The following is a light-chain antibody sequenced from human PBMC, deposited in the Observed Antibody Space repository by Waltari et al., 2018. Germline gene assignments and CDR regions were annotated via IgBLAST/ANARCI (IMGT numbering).Light chain of an antibody. CDR1: SSDVGGY. Sequence: QSALTQPASVSGSPGQSIPISCTGTSSDVGGYVSWYQQRPGKAPKLIIYEVNNRPSGVSNRLSGSKSGHTASLTISGLQPEDEADYYCSSYRTTNTWVFGGGTKLTVL. V-gene: IGLV2-14*01. J-gene: IGLJ3*02. CDR3: SSYRTTNTWV. CDR2: EVN.